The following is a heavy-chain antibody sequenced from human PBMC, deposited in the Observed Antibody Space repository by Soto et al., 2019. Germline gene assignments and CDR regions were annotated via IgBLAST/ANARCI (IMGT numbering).Heavy chain of an antibody. J-gene: IGHJ4*02. CDR2: ISGSGGGT. D-gene: IGHD6-13*01. V-gene: IGHV3-23*01. Sequence: GGSLRLSCAASGFTFSSYGMSWVRQAPGKGLEWVAAISGSGGGTYYADSVKGRFTISRDNSRNTQYLQMNSLRAEDTAVYYCAKDGSSSYWGQGTLVTVSS. CDR3: AKDGSSSY. CDR1: GFTFSSYG.